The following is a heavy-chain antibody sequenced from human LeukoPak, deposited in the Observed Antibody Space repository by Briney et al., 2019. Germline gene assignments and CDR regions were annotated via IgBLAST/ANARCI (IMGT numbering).Heavy chain of an antibody. CDR1: GFTFSDYY. J-gene: IGHJ4*02. V-gene: IGHV3-11*04. CDR2: ISSSGSTI. CDR3: ARVLHKRNYDSSVYYGY. Sequence: GGSLRLSCAASGFTFSDYYMSWIRQAPGKGLEWVSYISSSGSTIYYADSVKGRFTISRDNAKNSLYLQLNILRAEDTAVYYCARVLHKRNYDSSVYYGYWGQGTLVTVSS. D-gene: IGHD3-22*01.